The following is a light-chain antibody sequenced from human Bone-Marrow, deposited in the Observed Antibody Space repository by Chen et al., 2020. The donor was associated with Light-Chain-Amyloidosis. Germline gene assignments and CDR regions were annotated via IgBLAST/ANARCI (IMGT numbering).Light chain of an antibody. CDR1: ALPKQY. Sequence: SYELTQPPSVSVSPGQTARITCSGDALPKQYAYWYQQKPGQAPVLVIYKDSERPSGIPDRFSGASSGTTVTLTSSGGKAEDEADYYCQSADSSDLGVFGGGTKLTVL. CDR3: QSADSSDLGV. V-gene: IGLV3-25*03. J-gene: IGLJ3*02. CDR2: KDS.